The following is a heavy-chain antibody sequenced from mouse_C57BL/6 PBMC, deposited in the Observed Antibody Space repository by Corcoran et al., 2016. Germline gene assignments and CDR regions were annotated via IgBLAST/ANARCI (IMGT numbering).Heavy chain of an antibody. J-gene: IGHJ1*03. V-gene: IGHV3-6*01. Sequence: DVQLQESGPGLVKPSQSLSLTCSVTGYSITSGYYWNWIRQFPGNKLEWMGYISYDGSNNYNPSLKNRISITSETSKNQFFLKLNSVTTEDTATYYCAREGDGSSYDCYFDVWGTGTTVTVSS. CDR1: GYSITSGYY. D-gene: IGHD1-1*01. CDR3: AREGDGSSYDCYFDV. CDR2: ISYDGSN.